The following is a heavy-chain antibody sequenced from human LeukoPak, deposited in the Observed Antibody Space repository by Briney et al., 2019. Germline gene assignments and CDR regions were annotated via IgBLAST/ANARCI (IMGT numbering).Heavy chain of an antibody. CDR2: ISTSGSTI. CDR3: ARSGGYYDY. Sequence: GGSLRLSCAASGFTFSSYEMNWVRQAPGKGLEWISYISTSGSTIYYADSVKGRFTVSRDYAKNSLYLQMNSLRAEDTAVYYCARSGGYYDYWGQGTLVSVSS. J-gene: IGHJ4*02. CDR1: GFTFSSYE. V-gene: IGHV3-48*03. D-gene: IGHD4-23*01.